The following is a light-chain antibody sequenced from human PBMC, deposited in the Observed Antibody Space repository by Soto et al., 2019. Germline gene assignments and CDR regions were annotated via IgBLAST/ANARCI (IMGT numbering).Light chain of an antibody. J-gene: IGKJ1*01. CDR2: DAS. CDR3: QKYDSAPWT. V-gene: IGKV1-27*01. CDR1: QGISNY. Sequence: DIQMTQSPSSLSASVRDRVTITCRASQGISNYLAWYQQKPGKVPKLLIYDASTLQPGVPSRFSGSGSGTDFTLTISNLQPEDVATYYCQKYDSAPWTFGQGTKVEIK.